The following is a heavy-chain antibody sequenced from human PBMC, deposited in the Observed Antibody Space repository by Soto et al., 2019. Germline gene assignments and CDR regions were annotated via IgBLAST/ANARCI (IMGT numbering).Heavy chain of an antibody. CDR1: GFTLSSNL. V-gene: IGHV3-53*04. CDR2: IYSGGST. CDR3: ARDLGFDY. Sequence: SLRLYFARSGFTLSSNLMSWVRQAPGKGLEWVSVIYSGGSTYYADSVKGRFTISRHNSKNTLYLQMNSLRAEDTAVYYCARDLGFDYWGQGTLVTVSS. D-gene: IGHD1-26*01. J-gene: IGHJ4*02.